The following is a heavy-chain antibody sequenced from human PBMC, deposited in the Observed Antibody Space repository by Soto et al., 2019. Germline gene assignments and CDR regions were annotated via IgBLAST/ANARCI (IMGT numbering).Heavy chain of an antibody. CDR1: GGSFSGYY. CDR2: INHSGST. V-gene: IGHV4-34*01. CDR3: ARARITMVRGVHPGLTPYYYMAV. Sequence: QVQLQQWGAGLLKPSETLSLTCAVYGGSFSGYYWSWIRQPPGKGLEWIGEINHSGSTNYNPSLKSRVSISVDTSKNQCSLKLSSVTAADTAVYYCARARITMVRGVHPGLTPYYYMAVWGKGTTVTVSS. D-gene: IGHD3-10*01. J-gene: IGHJ6*03.